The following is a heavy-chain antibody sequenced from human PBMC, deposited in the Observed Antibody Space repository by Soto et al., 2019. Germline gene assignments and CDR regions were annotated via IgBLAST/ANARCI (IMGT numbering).Heavy chain of an antibody. Sequence: GGSMELSCAASGLTFSSYSMNWVRQAPGKGLEWVSSISSSSAYIYYADSVKGRFTISRDNAKNSLYLQMNSLRAEDTAVYYCARPATSDAFDIWGQGTMVTVSS. J-gene: IGHJ3*02. CDR1: GLTFSSYS. D-gene: IGHD5-12*01. CDR2: ISSSSAYI. V-gene: IGHV3-21*01. CDR3: ARPATSDAFDI.